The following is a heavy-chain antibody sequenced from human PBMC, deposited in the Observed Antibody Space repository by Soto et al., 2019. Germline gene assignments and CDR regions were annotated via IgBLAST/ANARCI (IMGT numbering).Heavy chain of an antibody. D-gene: IGHD3-9*01. CDR3: ARLLTEGATFREDAFDL. J-gene: IGHJ3*01. Sequence: QIQLMQSGGDVKTPGASLKVSCTTSRYTFTSHGIAWVRQAPGHGLEWMGWISTFNGTTDYAQTFQGRVTMTADTITSTGHMELRSLRSDDTGVYYCARLLTEGATFREDAFDLWGPGTKVTVSS. V-gene: IGHV1-18*01. CDR2: ISTFNGTT. CDR1: RYTFTSHG.